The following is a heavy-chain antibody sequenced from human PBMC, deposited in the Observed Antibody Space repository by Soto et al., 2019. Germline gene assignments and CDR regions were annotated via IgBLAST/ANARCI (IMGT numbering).Heavy chain of an antibody. V-gene: IGHV1-2*02. Sequence: ASMKVSCNASGYTFFGYYLHWVRQAPGQGLEWLGWINPNSGGTNYAQKFQGRVTMNREESSRTASMELSRLKADDTAVYFCARDADFWTGGGMHXWGQGTTVTVS. CDR1: GYTFFGYY. CDR3: ARDADFWTGGGMHX. J-gene: IGHJ6*02. D-gene: IGHD3-3*01. CDR2: INPNSGGT.